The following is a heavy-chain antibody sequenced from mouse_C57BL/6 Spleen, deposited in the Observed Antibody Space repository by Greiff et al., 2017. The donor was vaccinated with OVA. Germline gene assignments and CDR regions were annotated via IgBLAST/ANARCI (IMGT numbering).Heavy chain of an antibody. Sequence: EVKLQQSGPELVKPGASVKISCKASGYSFTDYHMNWVQQSHGKSLEWIGVINPNYGTTSYNQKFKGKATLTVDQSSSTAYMQRNSRTSDDSAVYYCARSIYDGNPFDYWGKGTTLTVSS. CDR1: GYSFTDYH. J-gene: IGHJ2*01. D-gene: IGHD2-3*01. V-gene: IGHV1-39*01. CDR3: ARSIYDGNPFDY. CDR2: INPNYGTT.